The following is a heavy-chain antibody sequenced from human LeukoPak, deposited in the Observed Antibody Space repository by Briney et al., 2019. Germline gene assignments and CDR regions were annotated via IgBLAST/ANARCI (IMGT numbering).Heavy chain of an antibody. CDR2: IYPGDSDI. V-gene: IGHV5-51*01. J-gene: IGHJ6*01. Sequence: PGESLKISCRGSGYNFADFWIGSVRQVPGKGLEWMGIIYPGDSDISYSPSFQSQVTISADKFISTAYLQWSSLKASDTAMYYCARQSRDYGLDVWGQGTTVTVSS. CDR1: GYNFADFW. CDR3: ARQSRDYGLDV.